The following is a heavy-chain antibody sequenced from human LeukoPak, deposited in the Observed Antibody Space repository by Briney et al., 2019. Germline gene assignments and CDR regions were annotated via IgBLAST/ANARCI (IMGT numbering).Heavy chain of an antibody. CDR3: ARRYSYGDHYYYYYYMDV. V-gene: IGHV1-2*02. J-gene: IGHJ6*03. CDR1: GYTFTGYY. CDR2: INPNSGGT. Sequence: GASVKVSCKASGYTFTGYYMHWVRQAPGQGLEWMGWINPNSGGTNYAQKFQGRVTMTRDTSISTAYMELSRLRSDDTAAYYCARRYSYGDHYYYYYYMDVWGKGTTVTVSS. D-gene: IGHD5-18*01.